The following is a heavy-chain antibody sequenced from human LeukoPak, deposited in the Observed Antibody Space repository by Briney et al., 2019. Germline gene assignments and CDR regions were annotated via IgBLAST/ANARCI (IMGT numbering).Heavy chain of an antibody. Sequence: LSGGSLRLSCAASGFTFSSYSMNWVRQAPGKGLEWVSHITASGTAMFYADSVKGRFTISRDNAKNSLYLQMNSLRAEDTAVYYCARDPRETYFDWLLSLQIYFDYWGQGTLVTVSS. V-gene: IGHV3-48*01. J-gene: IGHJ4*02. CDR2: ITASGTAM. CDR3: ARDPRETYFDWLLSLQIYFDY. D-gene: IGHD3-9*01. CDR1: GFTFSSYS.